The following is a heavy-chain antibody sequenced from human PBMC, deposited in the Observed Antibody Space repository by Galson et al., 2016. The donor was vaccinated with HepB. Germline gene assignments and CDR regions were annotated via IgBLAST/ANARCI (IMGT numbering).Heavy chain of an antibody. Sequence: SLRLSCAASGFTFSSYWMHWVRQAPGKGLVWVSGINSDGTSTTYADSVKGRFTISRDNAKNTLYLQMNRLRAEDTAVYYCAKKWSYGDYSFFDYWGQGTLVTVS. CDR3: AKKWSYGDYSFFDY. J-gene: IGHJ4*02. CDR2: INSDGTST. CDR1: GFTFSSYW. D-gene: IGHD4-17*01. V-gene: IGHV3-74*01.